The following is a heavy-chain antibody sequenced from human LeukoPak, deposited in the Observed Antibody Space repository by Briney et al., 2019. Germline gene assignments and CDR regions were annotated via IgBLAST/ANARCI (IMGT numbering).Heavy chain of an antibody. CDR2: IRSKAYGGTT. D-gene: IGHD2-2*01. CDR3: TRIYCSSTSCFYYFDY. V-gene: IGHV3-49*04. J-gene: IGHJ4*02. CDR1: GFTFGDYA. Sequence: GGSLRLSCTASGFTFGDYAMSWVRQAPGKGLEWVGFIRSKAYGGTTEYAASVKGRFTISRDDSKSIAYLQMNSLKTEDTAVYYCTRIYCSSTSCFYYFDYWGQGTLVTVSS.